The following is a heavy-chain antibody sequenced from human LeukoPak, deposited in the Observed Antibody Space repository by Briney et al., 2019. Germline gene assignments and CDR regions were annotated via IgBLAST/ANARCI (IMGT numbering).Heavy chain of an antibody. D-gene: IGHD3-9*01. CDR1: GGSFSGYY. CDR3: ARGGSYVYDILTGDSDAFDI. V-gene: IGHV4-34*01. Sequence: SETLSLTCAVYGGSFSGYYWSWVRQLPGKGLEWIGEINHSGSTNYNPSLKSRVTISVDTSKNQFSLKLSSVTAADTAVYYCARGGSYVYDILTGDSDAFDIWGQGTMVTVSS. J-gene: IGHJ3*02. CDR2: INHSGST.